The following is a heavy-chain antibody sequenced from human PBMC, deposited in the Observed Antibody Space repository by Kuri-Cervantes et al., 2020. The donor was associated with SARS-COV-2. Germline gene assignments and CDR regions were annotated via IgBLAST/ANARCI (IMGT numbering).Heavy chain of an antibody. V-gene: IGHV2-5*02. J-gene: IGHJ5*02. CDR2: IYWDDDK. Sequence: TLSLTCTVSGGSISSSSYYWGWIRQPPGKGLEWLALIYWDDDKRYSPSLKSRLTITKDTSKNQVVLTMTNMDPVDTATYYCARTRGIAAALGFGPWGQGTLVTVSS. D-gene: IGHD6-13*01. CDR1: GGSISSSSYY. CDR3: ARTRGIAAALGFGP.